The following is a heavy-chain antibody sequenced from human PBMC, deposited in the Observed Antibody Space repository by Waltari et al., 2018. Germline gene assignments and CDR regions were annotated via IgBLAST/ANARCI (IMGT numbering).Heavy chain of an antibody. CDR1: GFPFTSHW. Sequence: EVQLVESGGNLVQTGGSLRLSCASSGFPFTSHWMHWVRQAPGKGLVWVSRINSDGSNTRYADSVKGRFTISRDNAKNTLYLEMNSLRAEDTAVYFCAGGPQSGASSAWYGWFDPWGQGTLVTVSS. V-gene: IGHV3-74*01. CDR3: AGGPQSGASSAWYGWFDP. D-gene: IGHD6-13*01. J-gene: IGHJ5*02. CDR2: INSDGSNT.